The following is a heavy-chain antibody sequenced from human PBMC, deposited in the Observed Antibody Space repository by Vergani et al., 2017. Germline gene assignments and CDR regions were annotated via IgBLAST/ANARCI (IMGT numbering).Heavy chain of an antibody. CDR2: IYTSGST. CDR1: GGSINSHNYY. V-gene: IGHV4-61*02. Sequence: QVQLQESGPGLVKPSQTLSLTCTVSGGSINSHNYYWSWIRQPAGKGLEWIGRIYTSGSTNYNPSLKSRVTMSEDTSKNQFSLKLSSVTAADTAVYYCASRLRFLEWTHSQIFDDWGQGTLVTVSS. CDR3: ASRLRFLEWTHSQIFDD. D-gene: IGHD3-3*01. J-gene: IGHJ4*02.